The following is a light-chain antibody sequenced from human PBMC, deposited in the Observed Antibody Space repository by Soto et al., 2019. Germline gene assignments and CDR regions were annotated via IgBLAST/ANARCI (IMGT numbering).Light chain of an antibody. CDR2: DAS. V-gene: IGKV1-33*01. CDR3: QQYENFPIT. Sequence: DIQMTQSPSSLSASVGDRVTITCQASHDIRKYLNWYQQKPGKAPKLLIYDASNMEKGVPSRFTGSGSGTDFTFTISSLQPEDIATYYCQQYENFPITFGQGTRLENK. CDR1: HDIRKY. J-gene: IGKJ5*01.